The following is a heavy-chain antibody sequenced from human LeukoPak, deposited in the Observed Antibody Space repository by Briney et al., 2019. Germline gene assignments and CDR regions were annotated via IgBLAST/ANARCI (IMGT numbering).Heavy chain of an antibody. D-gene: IGHD5-18*01. J-gene: IGHJ4*02. CDR3: SKAGDTNYYRYGDY. V-gene: IGHV3-30*18. CDR1: GFTFSSYG. Sequence: GGSLRLSCAASGFTFSSYGMHWVRQAPGKGLEWVAVISYDGSNKYYADSVKGRFTISRDNSKNTLYLQMNSLRGEDTALYYCSKAGDTNYYRYGDYWGQGTLVTVSS. CDR2: ISYDGSNK.